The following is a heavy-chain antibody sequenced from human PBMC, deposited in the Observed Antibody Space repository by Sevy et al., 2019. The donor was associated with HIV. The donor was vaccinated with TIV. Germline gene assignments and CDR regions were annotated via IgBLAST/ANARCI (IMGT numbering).Heavy chain of an antibody. V-gene: IGHV3-30*02. CDR1: GFTFSSYG. D-gene: IGHD2-15*01. Sequence: GALRLSCAASGFTFSSYGMHWVRQAPGKGLEWVAFIRYDGSNKYYADSVKGRFTISRDNSKNTLYLQMNSLRAEDTAVYYCAKERGYCSGGSCYFASYYFDYWGQGTLVTVSS. CDR3: AKERGYCSGGSCYFASYYFDY. CDR2: IRYDGSNK. J-gene: IGHJ4*02.